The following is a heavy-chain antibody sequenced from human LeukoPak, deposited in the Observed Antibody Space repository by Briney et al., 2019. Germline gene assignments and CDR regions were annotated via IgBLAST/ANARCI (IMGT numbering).Heavy chain of an antibody. CDR1: GGSISSYY. CDR3: ARDRGTWNDDGFDY. D-gene: IGHD1-1*01. J-gene: IGHJ4*02. CDR2: IYCSGST. V-gene: IGHV4-59*12. Sequence: PSETLSLTCTVSGGSISSYYWSWIRQPPGKGLEWIGYIYCSGSTNYNPSLKSRVTISVDTSKNQFSLKLSSVTAADTAVYYCARDRGTWNDDGFDYWGQGTLVTVSS.